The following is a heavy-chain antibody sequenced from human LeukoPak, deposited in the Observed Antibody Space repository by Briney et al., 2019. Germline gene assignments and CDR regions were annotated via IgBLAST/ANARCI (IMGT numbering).Heavy chain of an antibody. J-gene: IGHJ4*02. D-gene: IGHD3-16*01. V-gene: IGHV3-48*01. CDR2: ITSGSSTI. CDR1: GFTFSSYW. CDR3: ARDGGGDY. Sequence: GGSLRLSCAASGFTFSSYWMSWVRQAPGKGLEWVSYITSGSSTIYYADSVKGRFTISRDNAKNSLFLQMNSLRAEDTAVYYCARDGGGDYWGQGTLVTVSS.